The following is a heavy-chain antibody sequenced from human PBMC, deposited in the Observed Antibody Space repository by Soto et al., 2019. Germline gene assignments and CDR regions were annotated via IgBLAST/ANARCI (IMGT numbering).Heavy chain of an antibody. J-gene: IGHJ4*02. D-gene: IGHD6-19*01. CDR1: GFSLSTSGVG. Sequence: QITLKESGPTLVKPTQTLTLTCSFSGFSLSTSGVGVGWIRQPPGKALEWLAPIYWDDDKHYSPSLKSRLTVTKDTSKNRVVLTMTNMDPMDTATYYCAHRQWLGHIDYWGQGTLVTVSS. CDR3: AHRQWLGHIDY. V-gene: IGHV2-5*02. CDR2: IYWDDDK.